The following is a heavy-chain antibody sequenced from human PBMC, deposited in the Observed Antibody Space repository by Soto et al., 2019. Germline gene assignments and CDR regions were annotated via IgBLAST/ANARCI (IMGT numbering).Heavy chain of an antibody. V-gene: IGHV4-31*03. D-gene: IGHD3-22*01. CDR1: GASLSSGGYY. J-gene: IGHJ3*01. Sequence: QVQLQESGPGLAKPSQTLSLTCTVSGASLSSGGYYWTWIRQVPGKALEWIGYIFHTGTTVYNPAPRSRVVMSIEKADHQFSLNLRSVTAADTAVYYCARGLGYDSNGRFLAAFDVWGQGTMVTVSS. CDR3: ARGLGYDSNGRFLAAFDV. CDR2: IFHTGTT.